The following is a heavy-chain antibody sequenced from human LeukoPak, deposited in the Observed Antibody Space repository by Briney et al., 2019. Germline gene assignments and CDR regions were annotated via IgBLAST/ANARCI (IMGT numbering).Heavy chain of an antibody. CDR2: INWNGGST. V-gene: IGHV3-20*04. D-gene: IGHD6-13*01. CDR1: GFNFGTSW. CDR3: ARLKAAAGSNFDY. Sequence: GGSLRLSCAASGFNFGTSWMDWVRQAPGKGLEWVSGINWNGGSTSYADSVKGRFTISRDTAKNSLYLQMNSLRAEDTALYYCARLKAAAGSNFDYWGQGTLVTVSS. J-gene: IGHJ4*02.